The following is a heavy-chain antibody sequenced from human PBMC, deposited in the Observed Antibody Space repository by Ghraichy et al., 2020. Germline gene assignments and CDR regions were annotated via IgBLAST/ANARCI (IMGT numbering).Heavy chain of an antibody. D-gene: IGHD5-24*01. Sequence: SETLSLTCAVSGGALSSYYWTWIRQPPGKGLEWIGEVNHDGNTNYNPSLKSRVTISVDLTKKRFSLTLSSVTAADTAIYYCARGSGITGTSDLDERDHGSLVIVS. J-gene: IGHJ4*01. V-gene: IGHV4-34*01. CDR2: VNHDGNT. CDR1: GGALSSYY. CDR3: ARGSGITGTSDLDE.